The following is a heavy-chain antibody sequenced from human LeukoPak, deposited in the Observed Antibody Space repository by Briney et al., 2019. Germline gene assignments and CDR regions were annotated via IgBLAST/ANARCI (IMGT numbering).Heavy chain of an antibody. Sequence: SETLSLTCGVSGGSVSSYSWSWIRQPPGKGLEWIGYIYYSGSTNYNPSLKSRVTISVDTSKNQFSLKLSSVTAADTAVYYCARSKDILTGYCFDYWGQGTLVTVSS. V-gene: IGHV4-59*02. CDR3: ARSKDILTGYCFDY. CDR1: GGSVSSYS. CDR2: IYYSGST. D-gene: IGHD3-9*01. J-gene: IGHJ4*02.